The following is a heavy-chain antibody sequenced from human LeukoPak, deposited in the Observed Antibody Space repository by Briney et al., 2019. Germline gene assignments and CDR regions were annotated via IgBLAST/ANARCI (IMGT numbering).Heavy chain of an antibody. J-gene: IGHJ4*02. Sequence: GGTLRLSCATSGFIFSHHGMNWVRQAPGKGLEWVSSISGSSSYIYYADSVKGRFTISRDNAKNSLSLQMNSLRAEDTAVYYCARDHQGYCSGGSCTSFDYWGQGTLVTVSS. D-gene: IGHD2-15*01. CDR3: ARDHQGYCSGGSCTSFDY. CDR1: GFIFSHHG. CDR2: ISGSSSYI. V-gene: IGHV3-21*01.